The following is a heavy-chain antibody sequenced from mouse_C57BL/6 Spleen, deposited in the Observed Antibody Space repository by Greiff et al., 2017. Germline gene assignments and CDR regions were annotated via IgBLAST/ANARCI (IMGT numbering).Heavy chain of an antibody. V-gene: IGHV1-54*01. D-gene: IGHD2-3*01. Sequence: VQVVESGAELVRPGTSVKVSCKASGYAFTNYLIEWVKQRPGQGLEWIGVINPGSGGTNYNEKFKGKATLTADKSSSTAYMQLSSLTSEDSAVYFCARDGYYWYFDVWGTGTTVTVSS. CDR1: GYAFTNYL. CDR2: INPGSGGT. CDR3: ARDGYYWYFDV. J-gene: IGHJ1*03.